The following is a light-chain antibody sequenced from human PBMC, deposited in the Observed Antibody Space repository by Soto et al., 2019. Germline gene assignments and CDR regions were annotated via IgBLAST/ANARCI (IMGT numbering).Light chain of an antibody. CDR3: QKFGGSPQYT. CDR2: GAS. CDR1: QSVSSSF. V-gene: IGKV3-20*01. J-gene: IGKJ2*01. Sequence: IVLTQSPGTLSLSPGERATLSCRASQSVSSSFLAWYQQKPGQAPRLLIHGASSRATGIPDRFSGSGSGADFTLTISRLEPEDFAVYYCQKFGGSPQYTFGQGTKVDIK.